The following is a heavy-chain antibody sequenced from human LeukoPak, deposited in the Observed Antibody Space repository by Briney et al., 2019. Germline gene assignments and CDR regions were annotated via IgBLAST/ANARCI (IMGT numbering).Heavy chain of an antibody. CDR1: GGSISSYY. V-gene: IGHV4-4*07. CDR2: IYTSGST. J-gene: IGHJ3*02. Sequence: PSETLSLTCTVSGGSISSYYWSWIRQPAGKGLEWIGRIYTSGSTNYNPSLKSRVTMSVDTSKNQFSLKLSSVTAADTAVYYCASTYYDYVWGSYRLRRDAFDIWGQGTMVTVSS. D-gene: IGHD3-16*02. CDR3: ASTYYDYVWGSYRLRRDAFDI.